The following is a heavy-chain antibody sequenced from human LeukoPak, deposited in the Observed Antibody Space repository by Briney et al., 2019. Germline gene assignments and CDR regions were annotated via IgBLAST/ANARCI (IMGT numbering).Heavy chain of an antibody. CDR1: GYTFTGYY. J-gene: IGHJ5*02. CDR3: AGSGSYFWDWFDP. V-gene: IGHV1-2*02. D-gene: IGHD1-26*01. Sequence: ASVKVSCKASGYTFTGYYMHWVRQALGQGLEWMGWINPNSGGTNYAQKFQGRVTMTRDTSISTAYMELSRLRSDDTAVYYCAGSGSYFWDWFDPWGQGTLVTVSS. CDR2: INPNSGGT.